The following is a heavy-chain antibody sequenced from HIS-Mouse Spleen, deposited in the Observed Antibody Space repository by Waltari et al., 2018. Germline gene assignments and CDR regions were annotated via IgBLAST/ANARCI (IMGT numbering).Heavy chain of an antibody. CDR1: GGSISSSSYY. CDR3: AREIPYSSSWYDWYFDL. J-gene: IGHJ2*01. Sequence: QLQLQESGPGPVKPSETLSLTCTVSGGSISSSSYYWGWIRQPPGKGLEWIGSIYYSGTTYYTPSLKSRVTISVDTSKNQFSLKLSSVTAADTAVYYCAREIPYSSSWYDWYFDLWGRGTLVTVSS. CDR2: IYYSGTT. V-gene: IGHV4-39*07. D-gene: IGHD6-13*01.